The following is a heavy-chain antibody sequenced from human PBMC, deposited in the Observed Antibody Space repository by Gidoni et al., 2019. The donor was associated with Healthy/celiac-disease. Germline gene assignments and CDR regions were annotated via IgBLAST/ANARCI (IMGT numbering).Heavy chain of an antibody. CDR2: IIPSFGTA. V-gene: IGHV1-69*01. J-gene: IGHJ4*02. Sequence: QVQLVQSGSAVKTPGSSVKVSCTASGGTFSSYAISWGRQAPGQGLEWMGGIIPSFGTANYAQKFQGRVTMTADESTSTAYMELSSLRSEDTAVYYCARGGGGSHYFDYWGQGTLVTVSS. CDR3: ARGGGGSHYFDY. D-gene: IGHD3-16*01. CDR1: GGTFSSYA.